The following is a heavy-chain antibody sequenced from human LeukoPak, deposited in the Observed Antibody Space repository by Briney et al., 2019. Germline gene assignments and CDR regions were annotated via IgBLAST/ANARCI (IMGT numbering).Heavy chain of an antibody. J-gene: IGHJ4*02. D-gene: IGHD5-18*01. Sequence: PSETLSLTCTVSGGSISSGGYYWSWIRQHPGKGLEWIGYIYYSGSTYYNPSLKSRVTISVDASKNQFSLKLSSVTAADTAVYYCARGNGWDTAMVTNYFDYWGQGTLVTVSS. CDR2: IYYSGST. CDR1: GGSISSGGYY. CDR3: ARGNGWDTAMVTNYFDY. V-gene: IGHV4-31*03.